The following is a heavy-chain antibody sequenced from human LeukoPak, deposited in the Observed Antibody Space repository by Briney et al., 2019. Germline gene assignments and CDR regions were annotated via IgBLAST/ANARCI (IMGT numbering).Heavy chain of an antibody. V-gene: IGHV1-2*02. CDR2: INPNSGGT. J-gene: IGHJ4*02. D-gene: IGHD5-18*01. CDR1: GYTFTGYY. Sequence: ASVKVSCKASGYTFTGYYMHWVRQAPGQGLEWMGWINPNSGGTNYAQKFQGRVTMTRDTSISTAYMELSRLRSDDTAVYYCARDLIQLWSPNSDSDYWGQGTLVTVSS. CDR3: ARDLIQLWSPNSDSDY.